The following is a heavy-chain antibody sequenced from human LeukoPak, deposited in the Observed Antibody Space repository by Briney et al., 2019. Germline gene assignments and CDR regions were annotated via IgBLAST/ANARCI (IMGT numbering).Heavy chain of an antibody. CDR3: ARGGVAARINWFDP. CDR1: GGTFSSYA. D-gene: IGHD6-6*01. Sequence: SSVKVSCKASGGTFSSYAISWVRQAPGQGLEWMGGIIPIFGTANYAQKFQGRVTITADESTSTAYMELSSLRSEDTAVYYCARGGVAARINWFDPWGQGTLVTVSS. CDR2: IIPIFGTA. J-gene: IGHJ5*02. V-gene: IGHV1-69*01.